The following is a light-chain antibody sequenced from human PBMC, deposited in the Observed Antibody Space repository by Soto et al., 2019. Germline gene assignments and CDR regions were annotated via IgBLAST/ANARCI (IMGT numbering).Light chain of an antibody. Sequence: EIVVTQSPATLSVSPGERATLSCRASQSVSSDLAWYQQKPGQAPRLLIYAASNRATGIPARFSGSGSGTKFTLTISSLQSEDFAVYYCQQYTNWPPWTFGQGTKVEIK. CDR3: QQYTNWPPWT. V-gene: IGKV3-15*01. CDR2: AAS. J-gene: IGKJ1*01. CDR1: QSVSSD.